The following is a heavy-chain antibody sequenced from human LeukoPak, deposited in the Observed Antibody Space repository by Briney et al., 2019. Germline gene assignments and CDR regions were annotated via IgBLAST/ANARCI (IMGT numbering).Heavy chain of an antibody. V-gene: IGHV1-2*02. D-gene: IGHD2-2*01. CDR1: GYTFTGYY. J-gene: IGHJ6*02. Sequence: GASVKVSCKASGYTFTGYYMHWVRQAPGQGLEWMGWINPNSGGTNYAQKFQGRVTMTRDTSISTAYMELSRLRSDDTAAYYCARDSLPAANYGMDVWGQGTTVTVSS. CDR2: INPNSGGT. CDR3: ARDSLPAANYGMDV.